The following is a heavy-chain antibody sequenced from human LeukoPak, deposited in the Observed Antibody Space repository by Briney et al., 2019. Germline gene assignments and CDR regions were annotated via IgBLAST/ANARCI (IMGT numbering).Heavy chain of an antibody. CDR1: GGSFSGYY. D-gene: IGHD3-10*01. V-gene: IGHV4-59*10. J-gene: IGHJ6*03. Sequence: PSGTLSLTCAVYGGSFSGYYWSWIRQPAGKGLEWIGRIYTSGSTNYNPSLKSRVTISVDTSKNQFSLKLSSVTAADTAVYYCARVISTYYYGSGIAYYYYMDVWGKGTTVTVSS. CDR2: IYTSGST. CDR3: ARVISTYYYGSGIAYYYYMDV.